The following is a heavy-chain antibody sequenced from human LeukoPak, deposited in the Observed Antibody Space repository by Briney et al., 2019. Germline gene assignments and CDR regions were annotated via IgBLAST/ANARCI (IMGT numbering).Heavy chain of an antibody. CDR2: ISANSGGT. CDR3: VRGSFGTEAYFDY. D-gene: IGHD3-3*02. J-gene: IGHJ4*02. Sequence: ASVKVSCKASRDTFTAYYLHWVRQAPGQGLEWMGWISANSGGTNYAQKFQGRVTMTRDMSISTAYMELSRLRSDDTAIYYCVRGSFGTEAYFDYWGQGTLLTVSS. V-gene: IGHV1-2*02. CDR1: RDTFTAYY.